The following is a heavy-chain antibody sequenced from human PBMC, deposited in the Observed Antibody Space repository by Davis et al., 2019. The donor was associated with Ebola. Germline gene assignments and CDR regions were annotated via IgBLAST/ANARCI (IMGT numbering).Heavy chain of an antibody. Sequence: PGGSLRLSCAASGFPFTNFGMSWVRQAPGGGLEWVSGISASGADIKYADSVRGRLSISRDDSKNTLYLQMDSLRAEDTAVFYCAEGGTNNFLGANWGQGTLVTVSS. CDR2: ISASGADI. D-gene: IGHD2-8*01. J-gene: IGHJ4*02. CDR1: GFPFTNFG. CDR3: AEGGTNNFLGAN. V-gene: IGHV3-23*01.